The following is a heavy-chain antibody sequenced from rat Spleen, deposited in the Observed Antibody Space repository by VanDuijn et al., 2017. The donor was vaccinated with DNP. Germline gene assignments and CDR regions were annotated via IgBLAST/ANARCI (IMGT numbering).Heavy chain of an antibody. J-gene: IGHJ1*01. CDR1: GFSLTDYS. D-gene: IGHD1-4*01. Sequence: QVQLRESGPGLVQPSQSLSLTCTVSGFSLTDYSVHWVRQPPGKGLEWMGRIQNGGSTDYNSALKSRLSISRDTSKSQVFLKMNSVQTEDTAMYFCARSPGYYWYFDFWGPGTKVTVSS. CDR3: ARSPGYYWYFDF. CDR2: IQNGGST. V-gene: IGHV2-19*01.